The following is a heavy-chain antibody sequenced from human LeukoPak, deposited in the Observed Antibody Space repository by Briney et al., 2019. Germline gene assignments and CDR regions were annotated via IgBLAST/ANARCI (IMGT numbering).Heavy chain of an antibody. J-gene: IGHJ3*02. CDR2: ISGSGGST. Sequence: PGGSLRLSCAASGFTFSSYAMSWVRQAPGKGLEWVSAISGSGGSTYYADSVKGRFTISRDNSKHTLYLQMNSLRAEDTAVYYCAKGQPLIIQLNPGDDAFDIWGQGTMVTVSS. CDR3: AKGQPLIIQLNPGDDAFDI. CDR1: GFTFSSYA. V-gene: IGHV3-23*01. D-gene: IGHD5-18*01.